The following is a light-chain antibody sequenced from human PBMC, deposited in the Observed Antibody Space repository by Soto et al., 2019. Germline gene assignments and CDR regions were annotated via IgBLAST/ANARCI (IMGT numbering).Light chain of an antibody. CDR1: SNDVGGYDY. CDR2: DVN. J-gene: IGLJ3*02. CDR3: ASYTSSTTPV. Sequence: QSALTQPASVSGSPGQSITISCTGTSNDVGGYDYVSWYQHHPGKAPKLLIYDVNIRPSGVSNRFSGSKSGNTASLIISGLQADDEGDYYCASYTSSTTPVFGGGTKLTVL. V-gene: IGLV2-14*03.